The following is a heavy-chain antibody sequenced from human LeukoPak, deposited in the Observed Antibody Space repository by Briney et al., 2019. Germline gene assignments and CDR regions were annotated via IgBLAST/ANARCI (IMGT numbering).Heavy chain of an antibody. CDR2: IWYDGSNN. CDR3: ARVSRITMIVVVMDWYFDL. J-gene: IGHJ2*01. CDR1: GXTFSHYG. V-gene: IGHV3-33*01. D-gene: IGHD3-22*01. Sequence: GRSLRLSRAASGXTFSHYGIHWVRQAPGKGLEWVVLIWYDGSNNYYADSVKGRFTISRDNSKNTLYLQMNSLRAEDTAVYYCARVSRITMIVVVMDWYFDLWGRGTLVTVSS.